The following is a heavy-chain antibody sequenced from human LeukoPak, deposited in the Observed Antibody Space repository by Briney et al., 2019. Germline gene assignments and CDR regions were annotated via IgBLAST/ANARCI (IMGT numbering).Heavy chain of an antibody. Sequence: ASVKVSCKASGYTFTGYYMHWVRQAPGQGLEWMGRINPNSGGTNYAQKFQGRVTMTRDTSISTAYMELSRLRSDDTAVYYCARDRTDIVVVPAANPTDAFDIWGQGAMLTVSS. D-gene: IGHD2-2*01. J-gene: IGHJ3*02. CDR1: GYTFTGYY. V-gene: IGHV1-2*06. CDR2: INPNSGGT. CDR3: ARDRTDIVVVPAANPTDAFDI.